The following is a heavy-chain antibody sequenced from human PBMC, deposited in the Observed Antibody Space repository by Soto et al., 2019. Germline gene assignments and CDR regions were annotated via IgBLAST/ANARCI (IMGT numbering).Heavy chain of an antibody. J-gene: IGHJ6*02. V-gene: IGHV1-69*06. CDR3: ARDGASSSSGAGYYCGMDV. Sequence: QVQLVQSGAEVKKPGSSVKVSCKASGGTFSSYAISWVRQAPGQGLEWMGGIIPIFGTANYAQKLQGRVTITADKSTSTAYMELSSLRSEDTAVYYCARDGASSSSGAGYYCGMDVWGQGTTVTVSS. CDR1: GGTFSSYA. CDR2: IIPIFGTA. D-gene: IGHD6-6*01.